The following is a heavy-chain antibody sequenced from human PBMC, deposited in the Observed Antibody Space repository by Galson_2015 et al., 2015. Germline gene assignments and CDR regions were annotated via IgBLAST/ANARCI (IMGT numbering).Heavy chain of an antibody. Sequence: SLRLSCAASGFTFSTYSMNWVRQAPGKGLEWVSFISSAGSYIHYADSLKGRFTISRDNAKNTPYLQMNNLRAEDTAVYYCARGGDFWGAYWGRADYWGQGTLVTVSS. CDR2: ISSAGSYI. J-gene: IGHJ4*02. CDR1: GFTFSTYS. V-gene: IGHV3-21*01. D-gene: IGHD3-3*01. CDR3: ARGGDFWGAYWGRADY.